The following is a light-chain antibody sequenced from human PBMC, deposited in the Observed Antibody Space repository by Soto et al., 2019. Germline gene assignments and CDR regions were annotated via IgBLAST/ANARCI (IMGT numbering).Light chain of an antibody. CDR2: DAS. CDR1: QSVSSY. J-gene: IGKJ4*01. V-gene: IGKV3-11*01. Sequence: EIVLTQFPATLSLSPGDRATLSCRASQSVSSYLAWYQQKPGQAPRLLIYDASKRATGIPGRFSGSGSGTDFTLTISSLEPEDFAIYYCQQRSNWLTFGGGTKVEIK. CDR3: QQRSNWLT.